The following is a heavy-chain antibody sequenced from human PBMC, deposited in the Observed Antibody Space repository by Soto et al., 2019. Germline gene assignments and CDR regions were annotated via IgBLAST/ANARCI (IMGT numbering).Heavy chain of an antibody. D-gene: IGHD3-3*02. CDR3: ARDHLWAFDY. CDR1: GFSLSVYS. CDR2: INGRDGAI. J-gene: IGHJ4*02. Sequence: WGSLRLSCAASGFSLSVYSINWCRQAPFKGLEWVSYINGRDGAINYVDSVKGRFTISIDHAKNSLYLQLNSLRDEDTAVYFCARDHLWAFDYWGQGVLVTVSS. V-gene: IGHV3-48*02.